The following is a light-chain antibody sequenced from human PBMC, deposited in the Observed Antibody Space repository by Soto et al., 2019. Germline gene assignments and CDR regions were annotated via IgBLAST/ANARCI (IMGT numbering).Light chain of an antibody. J-gene: IGLJ3*02. Sequence: QSVLTQPPSASGTPGQRVTISCSGSSSNIGSNTVNWYQQLPGTAPKLLIYSNNQRPSGVPDRFSGSKSGTSASLAISGLQTDDEALYFCSSFGPPYNWAFGGGTKLTVL. CDR1: SSNIGSNT. CDR2: SNN. CDR3: SSFGPPYNWA. V-gene: IGLV1-44*01.